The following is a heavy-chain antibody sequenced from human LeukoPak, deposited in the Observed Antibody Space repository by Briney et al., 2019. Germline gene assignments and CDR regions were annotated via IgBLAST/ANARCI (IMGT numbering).Heavy chain of an antibody. D-gene: IGHD3-22*01. J-gene: IGHJ3*02. CDR2: IIPIFGTA. Sequence: ASVKVSCKAYGGTFSSYAISWVRQAPGQRLEWMGRIIPIFGTANSAQKFQGRVTSTTDDATSTAYMQLSSVRSEDTAVYYCARLGTVAMIKDAFDIWGQGTMVTVSS. V-gene: IGHV1-69*05. CDR1: GGTFSSYA. CDR3: ARLGTVAMIKDAFDI.